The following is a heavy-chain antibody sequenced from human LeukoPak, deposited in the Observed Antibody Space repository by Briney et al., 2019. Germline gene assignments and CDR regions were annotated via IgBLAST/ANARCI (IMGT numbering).Heavy chain of an antibody. Sequence: PGGSLRLSCAASGFTFSSYAMHWVRLAPGKGLEYVSAISSNGGSTYYANSVKGRFTISRDNSKNTLYLQMGSLRAEDMAVYYCARVSIFGYFDYWGQGTLVTVSS. V-gene: IGHV3-64*01. CDR1: GFTFSSYA. D-gene: IGHD3-3*01. CDR3: ARVSIFGYFDY. CDR2: ISSNGGST. J-gene: IGHJ4*02.